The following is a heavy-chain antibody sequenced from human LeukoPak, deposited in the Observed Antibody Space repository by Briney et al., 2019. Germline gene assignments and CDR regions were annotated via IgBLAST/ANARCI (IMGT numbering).Heavy chain of an antibody. V-gene: IGHV4-59*01. CDR2: IYYSGST. J-gene: IGHJ4*02. D-gene: IGHD3-22*01. CDR1: GGSISNYY. Sequence: SETLSLTCTVSGGSISNYYWSWIRQPPGKGLEWIEYIYYSGSTNYNPSLKSRVTISVDTSKNQFSLKLSSVTAADTAVYYCARVASSGKIDYWGQGTLVTVSS. CDR3: ARVASSGKIDY.